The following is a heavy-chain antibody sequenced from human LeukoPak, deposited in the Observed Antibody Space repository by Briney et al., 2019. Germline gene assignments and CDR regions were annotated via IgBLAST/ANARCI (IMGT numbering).Heavy chain of an antibody. J-gene: IGHJ1*01. V-gene: IGHV3-23*01. CDR2: ISPSGDIT. CDR3: AKDDDWGRYKH. Sequence: GGSLRLSCAGSGFSFSSHGMSWVRQAPGKGLEWVSGISPSGDITYYTDSVRGRFTISRDSFKNTLSLQVNSLRAEDTAMYYCAKDDDWGRYKHWGQGTLVTVSS. CDR1: GFSFSSHG. D-gene: IGHD3-16*01.